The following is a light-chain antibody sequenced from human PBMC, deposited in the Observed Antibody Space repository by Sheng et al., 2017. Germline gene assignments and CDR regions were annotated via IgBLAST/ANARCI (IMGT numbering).Light chain of an antibody. CDR3: QQYNSFSRT. Sequence: DIQMTQSPSTLSASVGDRVIITCRASQSISNWLAWYQQKPGKAPKLLIYKASTLQSGVPSRFSGSGSGTEFTLTISSLQPDDSATYYCQQYNSFSRTFGQGTKLEIK. CDR2: KAS. V-gene: IGKV1-5*03. J-gene: IGKJ2*01. CDR1: QSISNW.